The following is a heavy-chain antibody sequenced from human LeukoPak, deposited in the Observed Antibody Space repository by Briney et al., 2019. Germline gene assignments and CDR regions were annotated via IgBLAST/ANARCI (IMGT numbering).Heavy chain of an antibody. D-gene: IGHD6-19*01. Sequence: PSETLSLTCTVSGGSISSYYWSWIRQPAGKGLEWIGRICTSGSTNYNPSLKSRVTIPVDKSKNQFSLKLSSVTAADTAVYYCAREPAVAGTSYYYYYYMDVWGKGTTVTVSS. CDR3: AREPAVAGTSYYYYYYMDV. CDR2: ICTSGST. CDR1: GGSISSYY. V-gene: IGHV4-4*07. J-gene: IGHJ6*03.